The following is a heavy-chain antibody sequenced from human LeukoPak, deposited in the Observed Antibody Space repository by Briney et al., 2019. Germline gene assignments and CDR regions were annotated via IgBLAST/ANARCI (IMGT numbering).Heavy chain of an antibody. CDR2: INPNSGGT. CDR3: ALGRYSSSWLLVY. V-gene: IGHV1-2*02. Sequence: VASVKVSCKASGYTFTGYYMHWVRQAPGQGLEWMGWINPNSGGTNYAQKFQGRVTMTRDTSISTAYMELSRLRPDDTAVYYCALGRYSSSWLLVYWGQGTLVTVSS. J-gene: IGHJ4*02. D-gene: IGHD6-13*01. CDR1: GYTFTGYY.